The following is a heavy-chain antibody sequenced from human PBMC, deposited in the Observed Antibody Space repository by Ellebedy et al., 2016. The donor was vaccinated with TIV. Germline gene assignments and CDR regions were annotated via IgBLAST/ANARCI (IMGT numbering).Heavy chain of an antibody. V-gene: IGHV5-51*01. CDR1: GYSFTSYW. D-gene: IGHD2-2*01. CDR3: ARRNGLSGFDY. Sequence: GGSLRLSCKGSGYSFTSYWIGWVRQMPGKGLEWMGIIYPGDSDTRYRPSFQGQVTISADKSISTAYLQWSSLKASDTAMYYCARRNGLSGFDYWGQGTLVTVSS. CDR2: IYPGDSDT. J-gene: IGHJ4*02.